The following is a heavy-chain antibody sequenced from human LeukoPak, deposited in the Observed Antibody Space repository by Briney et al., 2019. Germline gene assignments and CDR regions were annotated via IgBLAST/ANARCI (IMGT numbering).Heavy chain of an antibody. D-gene: IGHD3-3*01. CDR3: ARGLPVLRFLEWPRPFVDY. V-gene: IGHV1-18*01. CDR2: ISDYKGNT. Sequence: ASVKVSCKASGYTFTSYGISWVRQAPAQGLEGVGWISDYKGNTNYAQKHQGRVTMTTDTSTSTAYMELRSLRSDDTAVYCCARGLPVLRFLEWPRPFVDYWGQGTLVTVSS. J-gene: IGHJ4*02. CDR1: GYTFTSYG.